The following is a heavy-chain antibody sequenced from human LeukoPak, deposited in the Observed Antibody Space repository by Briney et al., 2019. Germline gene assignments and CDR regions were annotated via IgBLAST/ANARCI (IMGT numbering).Heavy chain of an antibody. V-gene: IGHV3-21*01. CDR1: GFTFSSYS. CDR3: ARGHGYNWDPFFDY. J-gene: IGHJ4*02. Sequence: GGSLRLSCAASGFTFSSYSMNWVRQAPGKGLGWVSSISSSRSYIYYADSVKGRFTISRDNAKNSLYLQMNSLRAEDTAVYYCARGHGYNWDPFFDYWGQGTLVTVSS. CDR2: ISSSRSYI. D-gene: IGHD5-24*01.